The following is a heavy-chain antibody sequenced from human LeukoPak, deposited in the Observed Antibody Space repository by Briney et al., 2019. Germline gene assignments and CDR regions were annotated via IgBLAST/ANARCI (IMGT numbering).Heavy chain of an antibody. V-gene: IGHV5-51*01. CDR1: GSIFTSYW. D-gene: IGHD2-15*01. Sequence: GASLQISCKGSGSIFTSYWIGWVRQLPGKGLEWMGIIYPGDSDTRYSPSFQGQVTISADKSISTAYLQWSSLKASDTAMYYCARLAAPYYFDYWGQGTLVTVSS. J-gene: IGHJ4*02. CDR2: IYPGDSDT. CDR3: ARLAAPYYFDY.